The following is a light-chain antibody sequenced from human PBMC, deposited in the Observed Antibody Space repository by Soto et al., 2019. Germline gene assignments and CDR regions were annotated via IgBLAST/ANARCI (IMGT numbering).Light chain of an antibody. J-gene: IGKJ2*01. V-gene: IGKV3-20*01. Sequence: EIVLTQSPGTLSLSPGERATLSCRASQSVSGNYLAWYQQKPGHSPRLLIYGSSDRATGIPDRFSGSGSGTDFTLNVSRVEPEDFAVYYCQQYGSSPPYTFGRGTKVEIQ. CDR2: GSS. CDR1: QSVSGNY. CDR3: QQYGSSPPYT.